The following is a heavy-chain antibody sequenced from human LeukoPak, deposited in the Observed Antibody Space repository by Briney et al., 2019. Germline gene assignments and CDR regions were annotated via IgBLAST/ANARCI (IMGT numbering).Heavy chain of an antibody. D-gene: IGHD5-18*01. J-gene: IGHJ3*01. CDR2: VRANGEN. V-gene: IGHV4-4*08. CDR3: ARQPANTAAFDV. Sequence: SETLSLTCTVSGGSINAFYWSWIRQPPGKGREWIAYVRANGENNYNPSLKSRVAISLHTANSQISLRLNFVTAADTAIYYCARQPANTAAFDVWGQGTMVTVSS. CDR1: GGSINAFY.